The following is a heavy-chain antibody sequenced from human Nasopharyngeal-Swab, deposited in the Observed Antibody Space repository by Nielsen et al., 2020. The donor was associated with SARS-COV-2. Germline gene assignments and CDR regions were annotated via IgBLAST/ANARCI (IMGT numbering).Heavy chain of an antibody. D-gene: IGHD2-2*01. Sequence: GESLKISCAASGFTFSSYSMNWVRQAPGKGLEWVSSISSSSSCIYYADSVKGRFTISRDNAKSSLYLQMNSLRAEDTAVYYCARGKAGYCSSTSCYLYFDYWGQGTLVTVSS. V-gene: IGHV3-21*01. CDR1: GFTFSSYS. J-gene: IGHJ4*02. CDR2: ISSSSSCI. CDR3: ARGKAGYCSSTSCYLYFDY.